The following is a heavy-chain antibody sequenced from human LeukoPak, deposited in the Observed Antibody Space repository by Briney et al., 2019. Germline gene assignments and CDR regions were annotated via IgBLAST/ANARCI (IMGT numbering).Heavy chain of an antibody. CDR3: AKEHVITMIVVVIPWFDP. V-gene: IGHV3-23*01. D-gene: IGHD3-22*01. J-gene: IGHJ5*02. CDR2: ISGSGGST. Sequence: PGGSLRLSCAASGFTFSIYAMSWVRQAPGKGLEWVSAISGSGGSTYYADSVKGRFTISRDNSKNTLYLQLHSLRAEATEVYYCAKEHVITMIVVVIPWFDPWGQGTLVTVSS. CDR1: GFTFSIYA.